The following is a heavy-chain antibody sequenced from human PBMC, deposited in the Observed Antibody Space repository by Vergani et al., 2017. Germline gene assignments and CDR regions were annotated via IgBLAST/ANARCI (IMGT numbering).Heavy chain of an antibody. V-gene: IGHV4-39*01. CDR2: IYNSGNG. CDR3: ASGKYYSDSTSHFRGRYFDV. J-gene: IGHJ2*01. Sequence: QMQLQESGPGLVKASETLSLTCTVSGDSIISRSYYWGGIRQPPGKGLEWMRSIYNSGNGDSSSSLKSRVTISADTSKNQFSLRLTSVTAADTAVYYCASGKYYSDSTSHFRGRYFDVWGRGTLVTVPS. D-gene: IGHD3-16*01. CDR1: GDSIISRSYY.